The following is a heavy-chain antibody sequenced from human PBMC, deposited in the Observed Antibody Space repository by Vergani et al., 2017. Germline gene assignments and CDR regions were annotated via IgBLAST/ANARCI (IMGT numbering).Heavy chain of an antibody. CDR1: GYTFTGYY. CDR3: ARGWSGYSTSWFFEY. J-gene: IGHJ4*01. V-gene: IGHV1-2*02. D-gene: IGHD6-13*01. Sequence: QVQLVQSGAEVKKPGASLKVSCKASGYTFTGYYMHWVRQAPGQGLEWMGWINPNRGGKNYAQKFQGRVTMTRDTSINTAYMELCRLRSEGTAVYYCARGWSGYSTSWFFEYGGQGTLVTVSA. CDR2: INPNRGGK.